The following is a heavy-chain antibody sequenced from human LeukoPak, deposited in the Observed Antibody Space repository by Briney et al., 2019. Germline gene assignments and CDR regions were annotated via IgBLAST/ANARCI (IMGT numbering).Heavy chain of an antibody. Sequence: SETLSLTCTVSGDSISRYYWSWIRQPPGRGLEWISYIYDSGITNYNPSLKSRVTISVDRPNNQFSLNLSSVTAADTAMYYFTSNYGDYSRHDYWGQGTLVTVSS. CDR3: TSNYGDYSRHDY. J-gene: IGHJ4*02. CDR2: IYDSGIT. D-gene: IGHD4-17*01. V-gene: IGHV4-59*08. CDR1: GDSISRYY.